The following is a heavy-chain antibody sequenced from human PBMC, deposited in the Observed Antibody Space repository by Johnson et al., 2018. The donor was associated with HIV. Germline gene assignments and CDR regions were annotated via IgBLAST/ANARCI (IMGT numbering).Heavy chain of an antibody. CDR2: IRFDGNNK. Sequence: QVLLVESGGGVVQPGGSLRLSCAASEFTFSSYGMHWVRQAPGKGLEWVTFIRFDGNNKYYADSVEGRFTISRDNSKNTLHLQMNSLRVGDTAGYYCARVRIGRENAFDIWGQGTMVTVSS. CDR1: EFTFSSYG. D-gene: IGHD1-26*01. J-gene: IGHJ3*02. CDR3: ARVRIGRENAFDI. V-gene: IGHV3-30*02.